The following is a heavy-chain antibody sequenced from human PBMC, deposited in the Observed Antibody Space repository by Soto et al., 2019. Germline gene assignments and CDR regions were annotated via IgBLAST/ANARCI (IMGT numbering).Heavy chain of an antibody. D-gene: IGHD3-22*01. CDR3: ARDRNEPQRYYYDSSGYYNPFDY. V-gene: IGHV1-69*06. Sequence: GASVKVSCKASGGTFSSYAISWVRQAPGQGLEWMGGIIPIFGTANYAQKFQGRVTITADKSTSTAYMELRSLRSDDTAVYYCARDRNEPQRYYYDSSGYYNPFDYWGQGTLVTVSS. CDR1: GGTFSSYA. CDR2: IIPIFGTA. J-gene: IGHJ4*02.